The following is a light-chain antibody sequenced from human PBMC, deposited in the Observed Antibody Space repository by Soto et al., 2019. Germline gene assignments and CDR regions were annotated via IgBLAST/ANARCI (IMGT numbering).Light chain of an antibody. J-gene: IGKJ4*01. V-gene: IGKV3-11*01. CDR2: DAS. CDR1: QSVSNY. Sequence: EIVLAHYRATLALSAGERASISSRASQSVSNYLAWYQQKSGQAPRLLIYDASNRATGIPARFSGSGSGTDFTLTISSLEPEDFAVYYCRQYGRSLGFAFGGGTKVDIK. CDR3: RQYGRSLGFA.